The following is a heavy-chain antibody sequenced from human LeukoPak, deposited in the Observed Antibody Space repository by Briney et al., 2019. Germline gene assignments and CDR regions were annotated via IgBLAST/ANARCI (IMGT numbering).Heavy chain of an antibody. Sequence: ASVKVSCKASGYTFTGYYMHWVRQAPGEGLEWMGWINPNSGGTKYAQKFQGRVTMTRDTSINTAYMEVRSLRSDDTAVYYCARVGYYYDSSGYYYFDYWGQGTLVTVPS. CDR1: GYTFTGYY. V-gene: IGHV1-2*02. CDR2: INPNSGGT. D-gene: IGHD3-22*01. CDR3: ARVGYYYDSSGYYYFDY. J-gene: IGHJ4*02.